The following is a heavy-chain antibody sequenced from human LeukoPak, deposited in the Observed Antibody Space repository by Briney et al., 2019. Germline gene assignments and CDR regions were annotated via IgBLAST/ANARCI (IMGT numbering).Heavy chain of an antibody. CDR1: GGSFSGYY. CDR2: INHSGST. Sequence: SETLSLTCAVYGGSFSGYYWSWIRQPPGKGLEWIGEINHSGSTNYNPSLKSRVTISVDTSKNQLSLKLSSVTAADTAVYYCARESSSQVFRYWGQGTLVTVSS. CDR3: ARESSSQVFRY. D-gene: IGHD6-13*01. V-gene: IGHV4-34*01. J-gene: IGHJ4*02.